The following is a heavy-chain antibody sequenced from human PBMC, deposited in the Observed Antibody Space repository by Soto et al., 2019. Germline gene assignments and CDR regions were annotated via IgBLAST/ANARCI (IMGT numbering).Heavy chain of an antibody. V-gene: IGHV4-59*01. CDR3: ARTYGRNFDY. D-gene: IGHD3-10*01. CDR2: IYYSGST. J-gene: IGHJ4*02. Sequence: NPSETLSLTCTVSGGSISSYYWSWIRQPPGKGLEWIGYIYYSGSTNYNPSLKSRVTISVDTSKNQFSLKLSSVTAADTALYYCARTYGRNFDYWCQGTLVTVSS. CDR1: GGSISSYY.